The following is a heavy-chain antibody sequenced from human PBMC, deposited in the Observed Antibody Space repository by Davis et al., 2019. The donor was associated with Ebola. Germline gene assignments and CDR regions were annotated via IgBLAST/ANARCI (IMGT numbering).Heavy chain of an antibody. CDR3: ARDSSGYYYGY. V-gene: IGHV1-69*04. CDR2: IIPILGIA. Sequence: SVKVSCKASGGTFSSYAISWVRQAPGQGLEWMGRIIPILGIANYAQKFQGRVTITADKSTSTAYMELSSLRSEDTAVYYCARDSSGYYYGYWGQGTLVTVSS. D-gene: IGHD3-22*01. CDR1: GGTFSSYA. J-gene: IGHJ4*02.